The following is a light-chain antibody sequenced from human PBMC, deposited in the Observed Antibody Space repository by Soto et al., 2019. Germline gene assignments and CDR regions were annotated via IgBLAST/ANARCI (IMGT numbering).Light chain of an antibody. CDR3: SSHTLSRALQV. V-gene: IGLV2-14*01. Sequence: QSALTQPPSASGSPGQSVTISCTGTSSDVGGYDFVSWYQQHPGKAPKLMLYGVSKRPSGVSNRFSGSKSGNTASLTISGLQAEDEADYYCSSHTLSRALQVFGTGTKLTVL. CDR2: GVS. CDR1: SSDVGGYDF. J-gene: IGLJ1*01.